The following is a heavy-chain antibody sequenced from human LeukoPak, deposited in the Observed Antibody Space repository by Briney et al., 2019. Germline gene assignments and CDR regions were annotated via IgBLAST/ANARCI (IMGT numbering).Heavy chain of an antibody. D-gene: IGHD1-7*01. CDR3: ASPARPWNYAWYYYYYYMDV. V-gene: IGHV1-69*05. Sequence: GSSVKVSCKASGGTFSSYAISWVRRAPGQGLEWMGGIIPIFGTANYAQKFQGRVTITTDESTSTAYMELSSLRSEDTAVYYCASPARPWNYAWYYYYYYMDVWGKGTTVTVSS. CDR1: GGTFSSYA. CDR2: IIPIFGTA. J-gene: IGHJ6*03.